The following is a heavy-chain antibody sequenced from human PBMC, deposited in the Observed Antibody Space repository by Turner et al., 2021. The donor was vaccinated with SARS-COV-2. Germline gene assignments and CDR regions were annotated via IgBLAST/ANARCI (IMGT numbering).Heavy chain of an antibody. CDR3: AKSGGMYCSGGNCYSSYFDY. CDR2: ILYDGSKK. D-gene: IGHD2-15*01. CDR1: GFSFSNYG. Sequence: QVQLVASGGGVVQPGRSLRLSCAASGFSFSNYGVHWVRQAPGKGLGWVGVILYDGSKKYYADAVKGRFTISRDNSKNTLYLKMNSLRAEDTAVYYCAKSGGMYCSGGNCYSSYFDYWGQGTLVTVSS. V-gene: IGHV3-30*18. J-gene: IGHJ4*02.